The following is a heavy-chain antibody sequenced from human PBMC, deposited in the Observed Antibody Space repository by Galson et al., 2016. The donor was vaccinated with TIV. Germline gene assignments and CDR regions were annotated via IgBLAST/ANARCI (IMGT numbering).Heavy chain of an antibody. Sequence: SLRLSCAASGVTVSSYYMSWVRQAPGKGLEWVSVIYSGGSTYYADSVKGRFSISRDNSKNTLYLQMNSLRAEDTAVYYGARDYSGYDSGYFYYGMDVWGQGTTVTASS. J-gene: IGHJ6*02. CDR3: ARDYSGYDSGYFYYGMDV. CDR2: IYSGGST. V-gene: IGHV3-53*01. CDR1: GVTVSSYY. D-gene: IGHD5-12*01.